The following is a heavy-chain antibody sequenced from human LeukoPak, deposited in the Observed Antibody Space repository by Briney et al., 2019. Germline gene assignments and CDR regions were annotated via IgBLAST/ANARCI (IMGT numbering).Heavy chain of an antibody. CDR3: AREQKSSGWYAVDY. CDR2: ISGSGGTT. D-gene: IGHD6-19*01. CDR1: GFTFSGHD. Sequence: PGGSLSLSCAASGFTFSGHDMSWVRQAPGKGLEWVSGISGSGGTTYYADSVKGRFTISRDNAKNSLYLQMNSLRAEDTAVYYCAREQKSSGWYAVDYWGQGTLVTVSS. V-gene: IGHV3-23*01. J-gene: IGHJ4*02.